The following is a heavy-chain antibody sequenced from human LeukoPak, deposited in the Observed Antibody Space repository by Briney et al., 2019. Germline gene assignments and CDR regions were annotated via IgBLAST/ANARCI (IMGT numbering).Heavy chain of an antibody. Sequence: SETLSLTCAVLGGSFSDYYWSWIRQPPGKGLEWIGEINHRGNTNYNPSLKSRVTISVDTSKNQFSLKLSSLTAADTAVYYCARDRYCTSTSCYPDAFDIWGQGTMVTVSS. CDR2: INHRGNT. V-gene: IGHV4-34*01. J-gene: IGHJ3*02. CDR1: GGSFSDYY. D-gene: IGHD2-2*01. CDR3: ARDRYCTSTSCYPDAFDI.